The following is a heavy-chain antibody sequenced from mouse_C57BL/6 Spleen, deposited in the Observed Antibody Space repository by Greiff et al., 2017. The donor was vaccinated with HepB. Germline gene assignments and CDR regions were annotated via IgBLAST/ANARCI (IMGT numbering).Heavy chain of an antibody. CDR3: ARSPSTMVPYYYAMDY. CDR2: IWSGGST. Sequence: QVQLQQSGPGLVQPSQSLSITCTVSGFSLTSYGVHWVRQSPGKGLEWLGVIWSGGSTDYNAAFISRLSISKDNSKSQVFFKMNSLQADDTAIYYCARSPSTMVPYYYAMDYWGQGTSVTVSS. CDR1: GFSLTSYG. V-gene: IGHV2-2*01. D-gene: IGHD2-2*01. J-gene: IGHJ4*01.